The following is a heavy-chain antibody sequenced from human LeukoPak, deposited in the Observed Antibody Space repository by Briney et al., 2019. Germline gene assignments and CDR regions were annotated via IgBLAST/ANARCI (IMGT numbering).Heavy chain of an antibody. CDR2: IKSKTDGGTT. J-gene: IGHJ4*02. Sequence: GGSLRLSCAASGFTFSNAWMSWVRQAPGKGLELVGRIKSKTDGGTTDYAAPVKGRFTISRDDSKNTLYLQMNSLKTEDTAVYYCTGYSYLYYFDYWGQGTLVTVSS. D-gene: IGHD5-18*01. V-gene: IGHV3-15*01. CDR1: GFTFSNAW. CDR3: TGYSYLYYFDY.